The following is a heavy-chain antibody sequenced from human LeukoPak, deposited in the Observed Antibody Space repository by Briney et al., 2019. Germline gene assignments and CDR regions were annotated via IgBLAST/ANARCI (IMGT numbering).Heavy chain of an antibody. J-gene: IGHJ4*02. CDR3: AKDLERTTVIGPTLDY. V-gene: IGHV3-30*18. CDR2: ISYDGSNK. CDR1: GFTFSSYG. Sequence: PGGPLRLSCAASGFTFSSYGMHWVRQAPGKGLEWVAVISYDGSNKYYADSVKGRFTISRDNSKNTLYLQMNSLRAEDTAVYYCAKDLERTTVIGPTLDYWGQGTLVTVSS. D-gene: IGHD4-17*01.